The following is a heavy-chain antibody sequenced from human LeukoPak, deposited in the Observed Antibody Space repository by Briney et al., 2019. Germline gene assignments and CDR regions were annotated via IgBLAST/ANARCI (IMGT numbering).Heavy chain of an antibody. CDR3: ARGSLGGSGKDWFDP. V-gene: IGHV4-30-4*01. CDR2: IYYSGST. D-gene: IGHD3-10*01. CDR1: GVSISSGDYY. Sequence: PSETLSLTCTVSGVSISSGDYYWSWIRQPPGKGLEWIGYIYYSGSTYYNPSLKSRVTISVDTSKNQFSLKLSSVTAADTAVYYCARGSLGGSGKDWFDPWGQGTLVTVSS. J-gene: IGHJ5*02.